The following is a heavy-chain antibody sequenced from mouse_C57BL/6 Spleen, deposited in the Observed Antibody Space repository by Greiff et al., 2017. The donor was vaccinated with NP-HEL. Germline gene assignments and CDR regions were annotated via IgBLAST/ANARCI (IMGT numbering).Heavy chain of an antibody. Sequence: QVQLKQPGAELVKPGASVKLSCKASGYTFTSYWMQWVKQRPGQGLEWIGEIDPSDSYTNYNQKFKGKATLTVDTSSSTAYMQLSSLTSEDSAVYYCARGGTAQATRAWFAYWGQGTLVTVSA. J-gene: IGHJ3*01. D-gene: IGHD3-2*02. CDR1: GYTFTSYW. CDR3: ARGGTAQATRAWFAY. CDR2: IDPSDSYT. V-gene: IGHV1-50*01.